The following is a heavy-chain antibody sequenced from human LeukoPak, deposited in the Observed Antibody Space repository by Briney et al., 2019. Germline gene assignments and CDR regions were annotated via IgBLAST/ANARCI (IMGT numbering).Heavy chain of an antibody. CDR2: IAYDGSNK. D-gene: IGHD1-26*01. J-gene: IGHJ4*02. CDR3: ARRSIVGAIDY. Sequence: GGSLRLSCAASGFTFSSYAISWVRQAPGKGLEWVAVIAYDGSNKYYADSVKGRFTISRDNSKNTLYLQMNSLRAEDTAFYYCARRSIVGAIDYWGQGTLVTVPS. CDR1: GFTFSSYA. V-gene: IGHV3-30-3*01.